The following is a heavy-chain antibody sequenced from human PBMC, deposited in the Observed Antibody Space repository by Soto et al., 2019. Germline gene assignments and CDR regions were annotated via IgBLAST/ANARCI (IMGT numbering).Heavy chain of an antibody. CDR3: AYLPCSGGSCYWFSFSGMDV. CDR2: IYWDDAK. J-gene: IGHJ6*02. V-gene: IGHV2-5*02. CDR1: GFSLSTSGVG. Sequence: QITLKESGPPLVKPTQTLTLTCTFSGFSLSTSGVGVAWIRQPPGKALEWLALIYWDDAKRYRPSLESRLTITKDTSKSPVALTVTNMASVDTATYYCAYLPCSGGSCYWFSFSGMDVWGQGTTVTVSS. D-gene: IGHD2-15*01.